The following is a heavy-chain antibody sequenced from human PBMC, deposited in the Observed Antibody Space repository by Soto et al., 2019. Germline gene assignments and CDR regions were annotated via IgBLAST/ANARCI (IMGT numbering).Heavy chain of an antibody. CDR2: TSASGGST. V-gene: IGHV3-23*01. Sequence: EVQLLESGGGLVQPGGSLRLSCAASGFTFSSYAMSWVRQAPGKGLEWVSGTSASGGSTYYADSVKGRFTISRDNAKNPLYLQMNSLRAEDTAVYYCAKESFPGYCSNGVCKSFDYWGQGTLVTVSS. CDR3: AKESFPGYCSNGVCKSFDY. D-gene: IGHD2-8*01. J-gene: IGHJ4*02. CDR1: GFTFSSYA.